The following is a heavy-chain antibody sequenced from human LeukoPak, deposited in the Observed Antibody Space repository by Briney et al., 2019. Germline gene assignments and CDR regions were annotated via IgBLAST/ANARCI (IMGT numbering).Heavy chain of an antibody. V-gene: IGHV4-38-2*02. CDR3: ARLEAHQLLWFGESD. Sequence: SETLSLTCTVSGYSISSGYYWGWIRQPPGKGLEWIGSIYHSGRTYYNPSLKSRVTISVDTSKNQFSLKLRSVTAADTAVYYCARLEAHQLLWFGESDWGQGILVTVSS. CDR2: IYHSGRT. CDR1: GYSISSGYY. J-gene: IGHJ4*02. D-gene: IGHD3-10*01.